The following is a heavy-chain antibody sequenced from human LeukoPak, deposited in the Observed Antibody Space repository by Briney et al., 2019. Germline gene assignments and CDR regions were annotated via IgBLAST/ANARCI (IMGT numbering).Heavy chain of an antibody. D-gene: IGHD6-13*01. J-gene: IGHJ4*02. CDR3: AKGKPRIAASRFQYFDY. Sequence: GGSLRLSCAASGFTFSSYAMSWVRQAPGKGLEWVSAISGNGGSTYYADSVKGRFTISRDNSKNTLYLQMNSLRAEDTAVYYCAKGKPRIAASRFQYFDYWGQGTLVTVSS. V-gene: IGHV3-23*01. CDR1: GFTFSSYA. CDR2: ISGNGGST.